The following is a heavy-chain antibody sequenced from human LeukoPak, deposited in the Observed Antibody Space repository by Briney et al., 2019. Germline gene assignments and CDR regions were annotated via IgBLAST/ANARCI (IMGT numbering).Heavy chain of an antibody. V-gene: IGHV1-18*01. CDR1: GYTFTSYG. J-gene: IGHJ6*03. CDR2: ISAYNGNT. D-gene: IGHD6-19*01. Sequence: ASVKVSCKASGYTFTSYGICWVRQAPGQGLEWMGWISAYNGNTNYAQKLQGRVTMTTDTSTSTAYMELRSLRSVDTAVYYCARDSPFGQWLVSGYYYMDVWGKGTTVTVSS. CDR3: ARDSPFGQWLVSGYYYMDV.